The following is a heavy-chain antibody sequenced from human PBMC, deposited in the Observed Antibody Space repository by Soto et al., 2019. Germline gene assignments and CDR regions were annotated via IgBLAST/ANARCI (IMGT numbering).Heavy chain of an antibody. J-gene: IGHJ6*02. CDR1: GDSVSSNSAA. CDR3: ARGRWDIVVVPAAIEHYGMGV. D-gene: IGHD2-2*01. Sequence: PSQTLSLTCAISGDSVSSNSAAWNWIRQSPSRGLEWLGRTYYRSKWYNDYAVSVKSRITINPDTSKNQFSLQLNSVTPEDTAVYYCARGRWDIVVVPAAIEHYGMGVWGQGTTVTVSS. V-gene: IGHV6-1*01. CDR2: TYYRSKWYN.